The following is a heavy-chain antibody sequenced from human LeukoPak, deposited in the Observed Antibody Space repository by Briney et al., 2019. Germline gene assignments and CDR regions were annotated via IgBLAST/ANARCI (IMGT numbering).Heavy chain of an antibody. V-gene: IGHV1-69*01. J-gene: IGHJ4*02. CDR2: GDPIFGTA. D-gene: IGHD4/OR15-4a*01. CDR3: ARHGKGDYGPILNAY. CDR1: VGTGTSYA. Sequence: SVKVSCKAAVGTGTSYAISWVRQAPGQGLEWMGGGDPIFGTANYAQKFQGRVTITPDESTRTAYLELSSLRSEDTAVYYCARHGKGDYGPILNAYWGQGTLATVSS.